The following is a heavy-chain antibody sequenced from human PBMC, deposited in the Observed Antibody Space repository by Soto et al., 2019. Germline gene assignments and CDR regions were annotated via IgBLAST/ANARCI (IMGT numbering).Heavy chain of an antibody. CDR1: GYTFTSYG. Sequence: QVQLVQSGADVKKPGASVKVSCKASGYTFTSYGINWVRQAPGQGLEWMGWISGYNDNTNYAQRLQGRVTMTTDTATSTAYMELRRLRSDDTAVYYCARNVTRIADSYYGMDVWGQGTTVTVSS. V-gene: IGHV1-18*04. CDR3: ARNVTRIADSYYGMDV. CDR2: ISGYNDNT. D-gene: IGHD2-15*01. J-gene: IGHJ6*02.